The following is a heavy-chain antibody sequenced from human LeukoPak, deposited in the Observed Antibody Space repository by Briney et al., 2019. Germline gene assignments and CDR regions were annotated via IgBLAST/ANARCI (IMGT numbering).Heavy chain of an antibody. V-gene: IGHV4-34*01. Sequence: GSLRLSCAASGFTFSNAWMSWVRQPPGKGLEWIGEINHSGSTNYNPSLKSRVTISVDTSKNQFSLKLSSVTAADTAVYYCARGRVAGKPNDYWGQGTLVTVSS. CDR1: GFTFSNAW. D-gene: IGHD6-19*01. CDR3: ARGRVAGKPNDY. J-gene: IGHJ4*02. CDR2: INHSGST.